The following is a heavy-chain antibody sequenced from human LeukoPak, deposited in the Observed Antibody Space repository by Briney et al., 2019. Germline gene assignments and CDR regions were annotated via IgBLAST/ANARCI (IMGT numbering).Heavy chain of an antibody. CDR2: ISGSGGST. J-gene: IGHJ2*01. Sequence: PGGSLRLSCAASGFTFSSYAMSWVGQAPGKGLEWVSAISGSGGSTYYADSVKGRFTISRDNSKNTLYLQMNSLRAEDTAVYYCAKVSRGVAVYWYFDLWGRGTLVTVSS. V-gene: IGHV3-23*01. CDR3: AKVSRGVAVYWYFDL. CDR1: GFTFSSYA. D-gene: IGHD6-19*01.